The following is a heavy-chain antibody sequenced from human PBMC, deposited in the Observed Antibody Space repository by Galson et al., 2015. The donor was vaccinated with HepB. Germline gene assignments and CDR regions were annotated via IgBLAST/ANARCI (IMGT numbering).Heavy chain of an antibody. Sequence: SLRLSCAASGFTFSSHALHWVRQAPGKGLEWVSFILFDGSNEYYADSVKGRFTISRDNSKNTLYLQMNSLRVEDTAVYYCARYPYNYGHHYWYFDLWGRGTLVTVSS. D-gene: IGHD5-18*01. V-gene: IGHV3-30*14. J-gene: IGHJ2*01. CDR2: ILFDGSNE. CDR1: GFTFSSHA. CDR3: ARYPYNYGHHYWYFDL.